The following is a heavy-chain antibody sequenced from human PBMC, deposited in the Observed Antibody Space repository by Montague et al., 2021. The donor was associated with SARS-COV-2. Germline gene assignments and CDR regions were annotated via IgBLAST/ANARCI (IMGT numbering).Heavy chain of an antibody. CDR1: GGSISTYY. CDR2: IDNSGST. CDR3: ARLPYDNSYGMDV. V-gene: IGHV4-59*01. J-gene: IGHJ6*02. D-gene: IGHD3-9*01. Sequence: SETLSLTCTVSGGSISTYYCNWIRQLPGKGLEWIGYIDNSGSTNYNPSLQSRVIISVDRSKIQFSLKLNSVTAADTAIYYCARLPYDNSYGMDVWGQGTTVTVSS.